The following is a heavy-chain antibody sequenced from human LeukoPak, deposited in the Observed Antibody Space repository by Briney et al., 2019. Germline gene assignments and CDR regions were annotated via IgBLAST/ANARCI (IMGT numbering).Heavy chain of an antibody. V-gene: IGHV3-66*01. CDR3: ARDGGSWYTIY. J-gene: IGHJ4*02. CDR2: IYSGGST. CDR1: GITVSSNY. Sequence: QPGGSLRLSCAASGITVSSNYMSWVRQAPGKGLEWVSVIYSGGSTYYADSVKGRFTISRDTSKNTLYLQMHSLRAEDTAVYYCARDGGSWYTIYWGQGTLVTVSS. D-gene: IGHD2-2*02.